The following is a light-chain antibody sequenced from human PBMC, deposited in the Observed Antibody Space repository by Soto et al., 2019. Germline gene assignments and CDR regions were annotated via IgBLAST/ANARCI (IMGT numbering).Light chain of an antibody. CDR2: AAS. V-gene: IGKV1-39*01. CDR1: QSISSY. CDR3: LQHNSYPIT. Sequence: DIQMTPSPSSLSASVVDRVTITCRASQSISSYLNWYQQKPGKAPKLLIYAASSLQSGVPSRFSGSGSGTDFTLTISSLQPEDFATYYCLQHNSYPITFGQGTRLEIK. J-gene: IGKJ5*01.